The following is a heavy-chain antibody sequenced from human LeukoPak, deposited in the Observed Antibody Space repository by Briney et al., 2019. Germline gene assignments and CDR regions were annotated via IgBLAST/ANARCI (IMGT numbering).Heavy chain of an antibody. D-gene: IGHD2-15*01. CDR1: GASFSGYY. J-gene: IGHJ3*02. V-gene: IGHV4-34*01. Sequence: SETLSLTCAVYGASFSGYYWSWIRQPPGKGLEWIGEINRSVSTNYNPSLKSRVIISVDTSKKQFSLKLSSVTAADTAVYYCARETCSGGSCDAFDIWGQGTMVTVSS. CDR2: INRSVST. CDR3: ARETCSGGSCDAFDI.